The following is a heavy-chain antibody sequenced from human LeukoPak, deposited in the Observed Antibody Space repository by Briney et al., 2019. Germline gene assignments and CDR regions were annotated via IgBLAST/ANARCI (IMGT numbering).Heavy chain of an antibody. Sequence: GGSLRLSCAASGFTFSSYDMHWVRQATGKGLEWVSAIGTAGDTYYPGSVKGRFTISRENAKNSLYLQMNSLRAEDTAVYYCARDRGRNSSWYWMDYYYYYGMDVWGQGTTVTVSS. V-gene: IGHV3-13*01. CDR3: ARDRGRNSSWYWMDYYYYYGMDV. D-gene: IGHD6-13*01. CDR1: GFTFSSYD. CDR2: IGTAGDT. J-gene: IGHJ6*02.